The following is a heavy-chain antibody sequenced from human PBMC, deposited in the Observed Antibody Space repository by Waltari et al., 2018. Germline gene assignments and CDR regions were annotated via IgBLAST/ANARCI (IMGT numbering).Heavy chain of an antibody. Sequence: QVQLVESGGGVVQPGRSLRLSCAASGFTFSSFAMYWVRQAPGKGLEWVAVMTYDGINQYYADSVKGRFTISRDNSKNTLYLQMNSLRPEDTAVYYCAREQFVGVPVVPGDCWGQGTLVTVSS. D-gene: IGHD2-15*01. J-gene: IGHJ4*02. CDR3: AREQFVGVPVVPGDC. CDR1: GFTFSSFA. V-gene: IGHV3-30-3*01. CDR2: MTYDGINQ.